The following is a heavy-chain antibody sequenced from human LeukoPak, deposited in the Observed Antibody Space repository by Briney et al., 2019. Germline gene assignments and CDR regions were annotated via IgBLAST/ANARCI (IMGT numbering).Heavy chain of an antibody. Sequence: PGGSLRLSCAASGFTVSSKYMSWVRQAPGKGLEWVSVIYSGGSTYYADSVKGRFTISRGNSKNTVYLQMNSLRAEDTAVYYCARESSGWLQLFDYWGQGTLVTVSS. CDR2: IYSGGST. D-gene: IGHD5-24*01. J-gene: IGHJ4*02. CDR1: GFTVSSKY. V-gene: IGHV3-66*01. CDR3: ARESSGWLQLFDY.